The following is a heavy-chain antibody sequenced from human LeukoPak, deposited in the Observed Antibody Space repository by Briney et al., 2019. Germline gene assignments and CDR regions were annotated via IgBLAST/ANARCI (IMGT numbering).Heavy chain of an antibody. CDR3: ARDVTRVREGMRY. CDR2: IWYDGSNV. D-gene: IGHD3-3*01. J-gene: IGHJ4*02. V-gene: IGHV3-33*01. CDR1: GFTFSDFG. Sequence: GGSLRLSCAASGFTFSDFGMHWVCQAPGKGLEWVAVIWYDGSNVFYADSVKGRFTISRDNSKNTLYLQMNSLRAEDTAVYYCARDVTRVREGMRYWGQGTLVTVSS.